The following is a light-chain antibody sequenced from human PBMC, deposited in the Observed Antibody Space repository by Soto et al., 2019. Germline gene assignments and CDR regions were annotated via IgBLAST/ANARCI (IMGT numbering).Light chain of an antibody. CDR3: LQDYNYPWT. Sequence: AIQMTQSPSSLSASVGDRVIITCRASQGIRNDLGWYQQKPGKAPKLLIYAASSLQSVVPSRFSGSGSGTDFTLTISSLQPEDFATYYCLQDYNYPWTFGQGTKVEIK. J-gene: IGKJ1*01. CDR2: AAS. CDR1: QGIRND. V-gene: IGKV1-6*01.